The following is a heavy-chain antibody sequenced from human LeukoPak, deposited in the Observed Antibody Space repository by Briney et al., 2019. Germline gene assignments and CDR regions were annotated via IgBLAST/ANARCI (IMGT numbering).Heavy chain of an antibody. CDR2: ISSSSSYI. D-gene: IGHD1-26*01. J-gene: IGHJ4*02. V-gene: IGHV3-21*01. CDR1: GFTFSSYS. Sequence: GGSLRLSCAASGFTFSSYSMNWVRQAPGKGLEWVSSISSSSSYIYYADSVKGRFTISRDNAKNSLYLQMNSLRAEDTAVYYCAREPPRKVGATTDFDYWGQGTLVTVS. CDR3: AREPPRKVGATTDFDY.